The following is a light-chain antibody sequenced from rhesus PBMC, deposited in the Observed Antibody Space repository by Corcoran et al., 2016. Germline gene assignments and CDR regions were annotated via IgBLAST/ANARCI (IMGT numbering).Light chain of an antibody. Sequence: QAAPTQSPSVAGSPGQSVTISCTGTSSDIGGYNRVSWYQQHPGKAPKLIIYEVTKRPSGVSGRFSGSKSGDTASLTISGLQAEDEAAYYCSSYASTNTFFFGAGTRLTVL. CDR3: SSYASTNTFF. CDR2: EVT. CDR1: SSDIGGYNR. V-gene: IGLV2-13*03. J-gene: IGLJ1*01.